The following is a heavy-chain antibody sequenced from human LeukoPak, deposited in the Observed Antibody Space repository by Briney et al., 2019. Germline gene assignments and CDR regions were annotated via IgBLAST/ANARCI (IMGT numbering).Heavy chain of an antibody. V-gene: IGHV3-23*01. J-gene: IGHJ4*02. Sequence: GRSLRLSCAASGFTFSSYAMSWVRQAPGKGLEWVSTISGSGGTTYYADSVKGQFTISRDNSKNTLYLQMNSLRAEDTAVYYCANPRDIVATISALYWGQGTLVTVSS. CDR1: GFTFSSYA. CDR3: ANPRDIVATISALY. D-gene: IGHD5-12*01. CDR2: ISGSGGTT.